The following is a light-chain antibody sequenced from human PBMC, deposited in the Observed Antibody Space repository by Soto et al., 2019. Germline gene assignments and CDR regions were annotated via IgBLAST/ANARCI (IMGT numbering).Light chain of an antibody. CDR3: QQYNNWPFS. CDR1: QSVSSSY. V-gene: IGKV3-15*01. J-gene: IGKJ5*01. CDR2: EAS. Sequence: IVLTQSPGTLSLSPVERATLSFRASQSVSSSYLAWYQQKPGQAPRLLIHEASIRATGIPARFSGSGSGTEFTLTISGLQSEDFALYFCQQYNNWPFSCGQGTRREIK.